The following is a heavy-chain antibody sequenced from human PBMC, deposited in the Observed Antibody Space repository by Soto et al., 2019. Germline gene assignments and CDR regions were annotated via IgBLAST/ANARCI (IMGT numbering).Heavy chain of an antibody. CDR1: GYTFTSYD. Sequence: ASVKVSCKASGYTFTSYDINWVRQATGQGLEWMGWMNPNSGNTGYAQKFQVRVTMTRNTSISTAYMELSSLRSEDTAVYYCGGSGNYVSNWFDPWGQGTLVTVS. CDR3: GGSGNYVSNWFDP. D-gene: IGHD1-7*01. J-gene: IGHJ5*02. V-gene: IGHV1-8*01. CDR2: MNPNSGNT.